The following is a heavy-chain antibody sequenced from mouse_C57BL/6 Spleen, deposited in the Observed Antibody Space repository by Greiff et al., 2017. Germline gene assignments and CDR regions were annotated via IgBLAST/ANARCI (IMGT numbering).Heavy chain of an antibody. CDR2: IRSKSNNYAT. V-gene: IGHV10-1*01. Sequence: EVKLMESGGGLVQPKGSLKLSCAASGFSFNTYAMNWVRQAPGKGLEWVARIRSKSNNYATYYADSVKDRFTISRDVSENMLYLQMNNLKTRDTAMYYCVRHQGYAMDYWGQGTSFTVSS. CDR1: GFSFNTYA. CDR3: VRHQGYAMDY. D-gene: IGHD3-2*02. J-gene: IGHJ4*01.